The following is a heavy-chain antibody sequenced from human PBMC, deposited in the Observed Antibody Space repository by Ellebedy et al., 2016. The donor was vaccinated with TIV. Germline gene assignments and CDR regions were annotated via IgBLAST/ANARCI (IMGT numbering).Heavy chain of an antibody. CDR2: IDQDGSEE. Sequence: GESLKISXVASIGIKYMNWVRQPPGKGLEWVANIDQDGSEENYVDSVKGRFIISRDNSKNSLYLQMNSVRVDDTAVYYCARHIPPWFVVVMTAWGYFDYWGHGTLVTVSS. CDR1: IGIKY. J-gene: IGHJ4*01. V-gene: IGHV3-7*03. CDR3: ARHIPPWFVVVMTAWGYFDY. D-gene: IGHD2-21*01.